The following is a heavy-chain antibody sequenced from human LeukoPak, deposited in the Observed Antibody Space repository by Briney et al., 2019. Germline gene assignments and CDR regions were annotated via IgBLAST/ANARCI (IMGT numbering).Heavy chain of an antibody. CDR1: GGSISSYY. J-gene: IGHJ4*02. D-gene: IGHD6-19*01. Sequence: SETLSLTCTVSGGSISSYYWSWIRQPPGKGLEWIGYIYYSGSTNYNPSLKSRVTISVDTSKNQFSLKLSSVTAADTAVYYCAREGGTVAGFDYWGQGTLVTVPS. CDR2: IYYSGST. CDR3: AREGGTVAGFDY. V-gene: IGHV4-59*01.